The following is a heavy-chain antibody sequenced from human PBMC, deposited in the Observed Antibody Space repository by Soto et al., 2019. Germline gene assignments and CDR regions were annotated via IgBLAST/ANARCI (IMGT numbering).Heavy chain of an antibody. V-gene: IGHV1-2*02. D-gene: IGHD3-3*01. CDR2: INPNTGVT. Sequence: QVHLEQSGAEVKKAGASVKISCKASGYSFAAYYINWVRQVSGLGLEWMGWINPNTGVTDYAQKFQGRVTLTRDTSIKTAYLELTSLRSDDTAVYYCAKIYTWNEWQGGSDYWGQGTLLTVSS. CDR3: AKIYTWNEWQGGSDY. CDR1: GYSFAAYY. J-gene: IGHJ4*02.